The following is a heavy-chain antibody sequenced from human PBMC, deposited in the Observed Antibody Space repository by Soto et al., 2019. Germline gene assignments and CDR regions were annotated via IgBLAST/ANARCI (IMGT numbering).Heavy chain of an antibody. D-gene: IGHD3-3*01. CDR3: ARDPPYYDFWSGYYPNNWFDP. CDR1: GYTFTSYG. Sequence: QVQLVQSGAEVKKPGASVKVSCKASGYTFTSYGISWVRQAPGQGLEWMGWISAYNGNTKYAQKLQGRVTMTTDTSTSTAYMELRSLRSDDTAVYYCARDPPYYDFWSGYYPNNWFDPWGQGTLVTVSS. CDR2: ISAYNGNT. V-gene: IGHV1-18*01. J-gene: IGHJ5*02.